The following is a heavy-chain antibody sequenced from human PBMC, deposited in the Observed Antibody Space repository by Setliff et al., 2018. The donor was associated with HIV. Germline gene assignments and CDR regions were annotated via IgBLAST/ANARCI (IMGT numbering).Heavy chain of an antibody. CDR3: ARGRGYSGYYYYYYYMDV. CDR1: GGSFSGYY. J-gene: IGHJ6*03. CDR2: INHSGST. Sequence: TLSLTCAVYGGSFSGYYWSWIRQPPGKGLEWIGEINHSGSTNYNPSLKSRVTISVDTSKNQFSLKLSSVTAADTAVYYCARGRGYSGYYYYYYYMDVWGKGTTVTVSS. V-gene: IGHV4-34*01. D-gene: IGHD5-12*01.